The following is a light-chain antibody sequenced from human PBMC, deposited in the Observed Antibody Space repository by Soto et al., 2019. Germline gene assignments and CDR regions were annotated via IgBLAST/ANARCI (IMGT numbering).Light chain of an antibody. CDR1: SRDVGNYNY. CDR3: TSPTPGSLYV. J-gene: IGLJ1*01. Sequence: HSVRNQPASVSGSPGESLTISCTGTSRDVGNYNYVSWYQQYPGRGPKPLLYMVSNRPSGVSNRFSGSKSGNTASLTISGLQAEDEADYFCTSPTPGSLYVFGTGTKVTVL. CDR2: MVS. V-gene: IGLV2-14*01.